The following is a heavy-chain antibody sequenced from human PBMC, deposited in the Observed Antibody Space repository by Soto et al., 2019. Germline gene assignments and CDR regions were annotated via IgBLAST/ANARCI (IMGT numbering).Heavy chain of an antibody. V-gene: IGHV3-30*18. J-gene: IGHJ4*02. CDR2: ISYDGSNK. CDR3: AKDTDGVGATTPFDY. D-gene: IGHD1-26*01. Sequence: QVQLVESGGGVVQPGRSLGLSCAASGFTFSSYGMHWVRQAPGKGLEWVAVISYDGSNKYYADSVKGRFTISRDNSKNTLYLQMNSLRAEDTAVYYCAKDTDGVGATTPFDYWGQGTLVTVSS. CDR1: GFTFSSYG.